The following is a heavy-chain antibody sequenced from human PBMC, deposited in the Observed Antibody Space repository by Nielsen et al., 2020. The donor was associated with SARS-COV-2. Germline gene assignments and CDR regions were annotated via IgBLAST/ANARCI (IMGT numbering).Heavy chain of an antibody. J-gene: IGHJ6*02. V-gene: IGHV3-48*02. CDR2: ISSSSSTI. Sequence: GESLKISCAASGFTFSSYSMNWVRQAPGKGLEWVSYISSSSSTIYYADSVKGRFTISRDNAKNSLYLQMNSLRDEDTAVYYCARGDCSSTSCYQYYYYGMDVWGQGTTVTVSS. CDR1: GFTFSSYS. D-gene: IGHD2-2*01. CDR3: ARGDCSSTSCYQYYYYGMDV.